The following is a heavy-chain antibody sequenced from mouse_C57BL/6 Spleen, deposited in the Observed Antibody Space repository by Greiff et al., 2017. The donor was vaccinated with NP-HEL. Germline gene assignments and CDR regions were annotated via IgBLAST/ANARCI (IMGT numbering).Heavy chain of an antibody. J-gene: IGHJ2*01. V-gene: IGHV1-69*01. Sequence: QVQLQQSGAELVMPGASVKLSCKASGYTFTSYWMHWVKQRPGQGLEWIGEIDPSDSYTNYNQKFKGKSTLTVDKSSSTAYMQLSSLTSEDSAVYYCARGDSNYGRGYFDYWGQGTTLTVSS. CDR2: IDPSDSYT. CDR3: ARGDSNYGRGYFDY. CDR1: GYTFTSYW. D-gene: IGHD2-5*01.